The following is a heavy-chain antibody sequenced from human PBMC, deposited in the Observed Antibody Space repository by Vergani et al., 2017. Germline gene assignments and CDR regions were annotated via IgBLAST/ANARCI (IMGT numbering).Heavy chain of an antibody. J-gene: IGHJ4*02. CDR1: GYTFTSYG. CDR3: ARDLESEYSYGQFDY. V-gene: IGHV1-18*01. Sequence: QVQLVQSGAEVKKPGASVKVSCKASGYTFTSYGISWVRQAPGQGLEWMGWISAYNGKTNNAQKLQGRVNMTTDTSTSTAYMELRSLRSDDTAVYYCARDLESEYSYGQFDYGGQGTLVTVSS. D-gene: IGHD5-18*01. CDR2: ISAYNGKT.